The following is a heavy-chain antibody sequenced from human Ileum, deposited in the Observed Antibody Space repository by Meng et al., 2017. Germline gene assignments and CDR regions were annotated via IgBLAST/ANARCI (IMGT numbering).Heavy chain of an antibody. CDR2: VWYDGSNK. CDR3: ARDEGGLYFDY. V-gene: IGHV3-33*01. J-gene: IGHJ4*02. Sequence: QVELGESGGGVVQPGKSLRLSCAASGFTFSNYGMHWVRQAPGKGLEWVAVVWYDGSNKYYADSVKGRFTISRDNSKNTLYLQMNSLRAEDTAVYYCARDEGGLYFDYWGQGTLVTVSS. CDR1: GFTFSNYG. D-gene: IGHD3-16*01.